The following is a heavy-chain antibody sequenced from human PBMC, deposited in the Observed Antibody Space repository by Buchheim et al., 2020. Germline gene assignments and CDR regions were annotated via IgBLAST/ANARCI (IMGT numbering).Heavy chain of an antibody. CDR1: GFTFSSYG. CDR2: ISYDGSNK. J-gene: IGHJ4*02. D-gene: IGHD6-13*01. V-gene: IGHV3-30*03. Sequence: QVQLVESGGGVVQPGRSLRLSCAASGFTFSSYGMHWVRQAPGKGLEWVAVISYDGSNKYYADSVKGRFTISRDTSKNTLYLQMNSLRAEDTAVYYCAVSSLIFDYWGQGTL. CDR3: AVSSLIFDY.